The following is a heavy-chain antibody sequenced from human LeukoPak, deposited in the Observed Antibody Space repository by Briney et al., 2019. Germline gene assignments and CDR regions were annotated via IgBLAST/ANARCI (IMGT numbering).Heavy chain of an antibody. CDR2: MSYDGNNK. CDR3: AKTLATGGGSYNMDV. D-gene: IGHD2-8*02. V-gene: IGHV3-30*18. Sequence: GGSLRLSCAASGFAFNRYGMHWVRQAPGKGLEWVAFMSYDGNNKYYADSVKGRFTISRDNSKNTLFLQMSSLRAEDTALYYCAKTLATGGGSYNMDVWGQGTTVTVS. J-gene: IGHJ6*02. CDR1: GFAFNRYG.